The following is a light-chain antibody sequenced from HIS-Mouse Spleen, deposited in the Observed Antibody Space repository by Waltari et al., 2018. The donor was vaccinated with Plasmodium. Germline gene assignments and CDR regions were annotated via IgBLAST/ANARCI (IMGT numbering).Light chain of an antibody. J-gene: IGLJ2*01. CDR1: SRDVGGYNS. Sequence: QSALTQPPSASGSPGQSVTISCPGTSRDVGGYNSVPWYQQHPVKAPKLMIYEVSKRPSGVPDRFSGSKSGNTASLTVSGLQAEDEADYYCSSYAGSNNLVFGGGTKLTVL. V-gene: IGLV2-8*01. CDR3: SSYAGSNNLV. CDR2: EVS.